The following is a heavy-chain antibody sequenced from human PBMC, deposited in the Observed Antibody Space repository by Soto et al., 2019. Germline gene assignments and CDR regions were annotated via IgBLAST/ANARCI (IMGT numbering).Heavy chain of an antibody. CDR3: VKVFALGVGVPRFSFDS. CDR1: GFTFSNSW. J-gene: IGHJ4*02. D-gene: IGHD2-2*01. V-gene: IGHV3-74*01. Sequence: GGSLRLSCAASGFTFSNSWMHWVRQVSGKGLEWVSRINADGTSTSYADSVKGRFTISRDNAKNTLYLHVNSLRAEDTAVYYCVKVFALGVGVPRFSFDSWGQGALVTVS. CDR2: INADGTST.